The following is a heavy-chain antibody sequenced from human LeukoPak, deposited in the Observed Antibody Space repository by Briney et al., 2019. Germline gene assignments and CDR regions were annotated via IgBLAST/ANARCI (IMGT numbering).Heavy chain of an antibody. V-gene: IGHV3-9*01. Sequence: GGSLTLSCAAYGFTFDDYDMQWVRHAQGKGREGVSGISWNRGSIVYADSVKGRFTISRDNAKNSLYLQMSSLTAEDTALYYCTKDGHNVGQWLSYFDYWGQGTLVTVSS. J-gene: IGHJ4*02. CDR2: ISWNRGSI. CDR1: GFTFDDYD. CDR3: TKDGHNVGQWLSYFDY. D-gene: IGHD6-19*01.